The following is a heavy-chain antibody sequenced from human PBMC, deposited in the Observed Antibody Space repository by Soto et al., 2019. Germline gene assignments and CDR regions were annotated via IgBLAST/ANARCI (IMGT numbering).Heavy chain of an antibody. D-gene: IGHD4-17*01. CDR2: ISAYNGNT. CDR3: ARNRREGDYVTAFDY. V-gene: IGHV1-18*01. Sequence: ASVKVSCKASGYTFTSYGISWVRQAPGQGLEWMGWISAYNGNTNYAQKLQGRVTMTTDTSTSTAYMELRSLRSDDTAVYYCARNRREGDYVTAFDYWGQGTLVTVSS. J-gene: IGHJ4*02. CDR1: GYTFTSYG.